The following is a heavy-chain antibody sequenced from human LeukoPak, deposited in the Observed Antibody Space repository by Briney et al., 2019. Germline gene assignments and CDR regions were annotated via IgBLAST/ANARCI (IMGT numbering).Heavy chain of an antibody. Sequence: PGGSLRLSCAASGFTFSSYSMNWVRQAPGKGLEWVSSISTSSSYIYYADSVKGRFTISRDNSKNTLYLQMNSLRAEDTAVYYCAKGPQSGYYELNLDYWGQGTLVTISS. D-gene: IGHD3-22*01. CDR3: AKGPQSGYYELNLDY. CDR1: GFTFSSYS. CDR2: ISTSSSYI. J-gene: IGHJ4*02. V-gene: IGHV3-21*06.